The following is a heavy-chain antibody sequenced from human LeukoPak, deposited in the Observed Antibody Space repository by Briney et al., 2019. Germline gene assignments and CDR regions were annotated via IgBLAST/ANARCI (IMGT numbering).Heavy chain of an antibody. V-gene: IGHV3-7*01. CDR3: AREYCSGTSCYGYFDY. CDR1: GFTFRTYW. Sequence: GGSLRLSCAASGFTFRTYWMSWVRRAPGKGLEWVANIKQDGSQIFYVDSVKGRFTISRDTAKNSLSLQMNSLRAEDTAVYYCAREYCSGTSCYGYFDYWGQGTLVTVSS. D-gene: IGHD2-2*01. CDR2: IKQDGSQI. J-gene: IGHJ4*02.